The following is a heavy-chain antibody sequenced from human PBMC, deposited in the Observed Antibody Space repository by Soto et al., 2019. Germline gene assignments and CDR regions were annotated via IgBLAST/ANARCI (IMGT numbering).Heavy chain of an antibody. CDR1: GASISSGDYF. V-gene: IGHV4-30-4*01. D-gene: IGHD5-12*01. Sequence: SETLSLTCTVSGASISSGDYFWSWIRQSLGKGLEWIGYIYDSGSSYYNPSLKSRVTMSVDTSKNQFSLKLRSVTAADTAVYYCAREKGYISGPKNFDYWGQGTLVTVSS. CDR3: AREKGYISGPKNFDY. CDR2: IYDSGSS. J-gene: IGHJ4*02.